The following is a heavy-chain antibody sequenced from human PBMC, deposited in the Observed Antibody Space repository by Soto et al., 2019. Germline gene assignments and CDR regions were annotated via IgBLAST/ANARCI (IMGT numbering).Heavy chain of an antibody. CDR1: GFTVSSHY. CDR2: TYASDST. D-gene: IGHD4-17*01. Sequence: EVQLVETGGGLIQPGGSLRLSCAASGFTVSSHYMTWVRQTPGKGLEWVSITYASDSTFYADSVKGRFTISRDNSKNTVYLHLNSLRAEDTAMYYCATPVTRLIAFDLWGQGTMVTVSS. V-gene: IGHV3-53*02. J-gene: IGHJ3*01. CDR3: ATPVTRLIAFDL.